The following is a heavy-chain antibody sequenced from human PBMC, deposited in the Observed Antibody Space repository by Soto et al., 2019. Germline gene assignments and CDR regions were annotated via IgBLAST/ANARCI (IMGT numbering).Heavy chain of an antibody. J-gene: IGHJ6*03. V-gene: IGHV1-18*01. CDR3: AREGDIDSGYDSNYYYYYYMDV. Sequence: ASVKVSCKASGYTFTSYGISWVRQAPGQGLEWMGWISAYNGNTNYAQKLQGRVTMTTDTSTSTAYMELRSLRSDDTAVYYCAREGDIDSGYDSNYYYYYYMDVWGKGTTVTVSS. D-gene: IGHD5-12*01. CDR2: ISAYNGNT. CDR1: GYTFTSYG.